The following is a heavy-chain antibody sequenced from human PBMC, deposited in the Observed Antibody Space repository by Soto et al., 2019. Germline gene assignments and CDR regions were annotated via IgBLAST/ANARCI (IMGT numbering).Heavy chain of an antibody. V-gene: IGHV3-30-3*01. CDR3: ARSVNIAVAGTGIDY. CDR1: GFTFSSYA. CDR2: MSYDGSKI. J-gene: IGHJ4*02. D-gene: IGHD6-19*01. Sequence: GGSLRLSCAASGFTFSSYAMHWVCQAPGKGLEWVAVMSYDGSKIYYADSVKGRFTISRDNSKNTMYLQMISLKVEDTAVYYCARSVNIAVAGTGIDYWGQGT.